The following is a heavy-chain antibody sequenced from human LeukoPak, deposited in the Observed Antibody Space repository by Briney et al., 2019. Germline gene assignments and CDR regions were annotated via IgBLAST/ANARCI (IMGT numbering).Heavy chain of an antibody. Sequence: GESLKISCAASGFTFDDYGMSWVRQAPGKGLEWVSGINWNGGSTGYADSVKGRFTISRDNAKNSLYLQMNSLRAEDTALYYCARDLDGSYAFDYWGQGTLVTVSS. CDR1: GFTFDDYG. V-gene: IGHV3-20*04. J-gene: IGHJ4*02. CDR3: ARDLDGSYAFDY. D-gene: IGHD1-26*01. CDR2: INWNGGST.